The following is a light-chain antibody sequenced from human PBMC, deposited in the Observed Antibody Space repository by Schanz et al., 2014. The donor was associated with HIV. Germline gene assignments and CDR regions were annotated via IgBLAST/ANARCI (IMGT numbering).Light chain of an antibody. CDR2: EAS. Sequence: DIQMTQSPSTLSAAVGDRVSITCRASQSISTWLAWYQQKPGRAPKLLISEASILEAGVPSRFSGSGSGTEFALAISSLQPDDFATYYCQQSDTFPYTFGQGTKLEIK. CDR1: QSISTW. V-gene: IGKV1-5*03. J-gene: IGKJ2*01. CDR3: QQSDTFPYT.